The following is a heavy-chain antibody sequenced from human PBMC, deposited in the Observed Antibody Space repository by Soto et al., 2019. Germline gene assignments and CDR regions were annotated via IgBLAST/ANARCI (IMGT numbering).Heavy chain of an antibody. V-gene: IGHV4-34*01. CDR2: INHSGST. J-gene: IGHJ5*02. CDR1: GGSFSGYY. CDR3: ACGIAVAGTRWFDP. D-gene: IGHD6-19*01. Sequence: SETLSLTCAAYGGSFSGYYWSWIRQPPGKGLEWIGEINHSGSTNYNPSLKSRVTISVDTSKNQFSLKLSSVTAADTAVYHCACGIAVAGTRWFDPWGQGTLVTVSS.